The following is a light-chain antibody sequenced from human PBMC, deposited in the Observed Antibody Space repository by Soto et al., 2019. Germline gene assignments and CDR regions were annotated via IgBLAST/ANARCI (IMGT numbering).Light chain of an antibody. J-gene: IGKJ2*01. Sequence: EIVMTHSQVTLSVSPCERATLSFRASQSVNRNLVWYQQKPGQAPRFLIYGASTRATTIPARFSGSGSGTEFTLTISSLQSEDFAVYYCQQYNNWPYTFGQGTKVDIK. CDR2: GAS. CDR1: QSVNRN. V-gene: IGKV3-15*01. CDR3: QQYNNWPYT.